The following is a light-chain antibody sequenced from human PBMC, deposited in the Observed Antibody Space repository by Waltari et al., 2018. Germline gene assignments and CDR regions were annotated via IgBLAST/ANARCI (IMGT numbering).Light chain of an antibody. CDR2: DKN. Sequence: SSELTQDPAVSVAMGQTVTITCQGNGLRSYSACWYQQRPGQAPILIMYDKNTRPSGVPDRFSGSNSDNTASLTITGAQAEDEASYYCHSRDASGVGGSFGGGTKLTVL. CDR1: GLRSYS. V-gene: IGLV3-19*01. J-gene: IGLJ2*01. CDR3: HSRDASGVGGS.